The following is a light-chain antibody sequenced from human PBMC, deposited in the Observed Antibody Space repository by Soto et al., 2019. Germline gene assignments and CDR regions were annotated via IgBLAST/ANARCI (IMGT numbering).Light chain of an antibody. CDR1: QSLGSA. V-gene: IGKV3-15*01. CDR2: GAT. J-gene: IGKJ1*01. CDR3: QQYKDWPPT. Sequence: EIVMTQSPATLSVSPGERATLSCRASQSLGSALAWYQQKPGQVPRPLIYGATARAPGIPASFRGSGSETEFTLTISSLQSEDVAVYYCQQYKDWPPTFGQGTKVDIQ.